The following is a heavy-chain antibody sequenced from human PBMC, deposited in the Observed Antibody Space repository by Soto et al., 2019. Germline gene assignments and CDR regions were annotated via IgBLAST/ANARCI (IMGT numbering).Heavy chain of an antibody. CDR3: ARGGGNGMDV. CDR2: TYYRSKWYD. J-gene: IGHJ6*02. V-gene: IGHV6-1*01. D-gene: IGHD3-3*01. CDR1: GDSVSSNTVA. Sequence: SQTLSLTCAISGDSVSSNTVAWNWIRRSPSRGPEWLGRTYYRSKWYDDYAESVKSRITINPDTSKNQFSLHLNSVTPEDTAVYYCARGGGNGMDVWGQGTTVTVSS.